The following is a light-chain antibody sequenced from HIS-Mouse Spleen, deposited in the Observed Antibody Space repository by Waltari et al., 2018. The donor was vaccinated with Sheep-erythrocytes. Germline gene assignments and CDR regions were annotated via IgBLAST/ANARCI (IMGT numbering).Light chain of an antibody. Sequence: EIVLTQSPGTLSLSPGERATLSCRASQSVSSSYLAWYQQKPGHAPRRLIYGASSRATGIPDRFSGSGSGTDFTLTISRLEPEDFAVYYCQQYGSSPLTFGGGTKVEIK. CDR3: QQYGSSPLT. CDR1: QSVSSSY. CDR2: GAS. J-gene: IGKJ4*01. V-gene: IGKV3-20*01.